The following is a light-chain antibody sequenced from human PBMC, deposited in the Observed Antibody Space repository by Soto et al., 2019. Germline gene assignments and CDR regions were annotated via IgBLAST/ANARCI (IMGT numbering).Light chain of an antibody. CDR2: GAS. Sequence: TQSPSSMSASVGDSVTITCRASQSVSFFLSWYQQKAGRAPKLLIRGASNLLSGVPARFSGSGSGTECTLTISSLKNDDVATYYCQHYNSYSEAFGQGTKVDIK. CDR1: QSVSFF. J-gene: IGKJ1*01. V-gene: IGKV1-5*01. CDR3: QHYNSYSEA.